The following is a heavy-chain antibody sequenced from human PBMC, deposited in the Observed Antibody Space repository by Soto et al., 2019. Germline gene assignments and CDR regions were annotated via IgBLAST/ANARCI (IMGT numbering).Heavy chain of an antibody. CDR3: ARLRYDYGDYLWFDP. V-gene: IGHV5-10-1*03. CDR2: IDPSDSYT. D-gene: IGHD4-17*01. CDR1: GYSFTSYW. J-gene: IGHJ5*02. Sequence: EVQLVQSGAEVKKPGESLRISCKGSGYSFTSYWISWVRQMPGKGLEWMGRIDPSDSYTKYSPSFQGHVTMSADKSISTAYLQWSSLKASDTAMYYCARLRYDYGDYLWFDPWGQGTLVTDSS.